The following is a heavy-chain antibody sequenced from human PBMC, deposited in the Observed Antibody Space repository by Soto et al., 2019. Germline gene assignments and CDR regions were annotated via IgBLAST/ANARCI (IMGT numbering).Heavy chain of an antibody. CDR1: GGSISSYY. V-gene: IGHV4-59*12. D-gene: IGHD6-13*01. CDR2: VNYSGST. J-gene: IGHJ4*02. CDR3: ASGYSSSWWRFDY. Sequence: PSETLSLTCTVSGGSISSYYWSWIRQRPGKGKERIGNVNYSGSTNYNHYPKIRVTISVAPAKNQFSLTLSSVTAADMAVYYCASGYSSSWWRFDYWGQGTLVTVSS.